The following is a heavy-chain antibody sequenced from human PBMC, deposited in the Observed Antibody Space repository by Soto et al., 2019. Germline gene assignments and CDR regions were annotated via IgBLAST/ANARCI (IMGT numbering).Heavy chain of an antibody. Sequence: ASVKVSCKASGYTFTGYYMHWVRQAPGQGLEWMGWINPNSGGTNYAQKFQGRVTMTRDTSISTAYMELSRLRSDDTAVYHCARDGSGYYNGGAFDIWGQGTMVTVSS. V-gene: IGHV1-2*02. J-gene: IGHJ3*02. CDR1: GYTFTGYY. D-gene: IGHD3-22*01. CDR3: ARDGSGYYNGGAFDI. CDR2: INPNSGGT.